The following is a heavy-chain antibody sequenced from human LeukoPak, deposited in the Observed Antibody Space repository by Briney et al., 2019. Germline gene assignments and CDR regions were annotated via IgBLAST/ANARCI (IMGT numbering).Heavy chain of an antibody. CDR3: ARRYDFWSGYAGEGY. CDR1: GFTFSDYY. CDR2: ISSSGSTI. V-gene: IGHV3-11*04. J-gene: IGHJ4*02. D-gene: IGHD3-3*01. Sequence: GGSLRLSCAASGFTFSDYYMSWIRQAPGKGLEWVSYISSSGSTIYYADSVKGRLTISRDNAKNSLYLQMNSLRAEDTAVYYCARRYDFWSGYAGEGYWGQGTLVTVSS.